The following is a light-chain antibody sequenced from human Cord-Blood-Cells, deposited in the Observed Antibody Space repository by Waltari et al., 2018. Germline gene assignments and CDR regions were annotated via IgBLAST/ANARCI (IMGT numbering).Light chain of an antibody. CDR1: SSDVGGYNY. CDR2: EVS. J-gene: IGLJ1*01. V-gene: IGLV2-8*01. CDR3: SSYAGSNRV. Sequence: QSALTQPPSASGSPGQSLTISCTGTSSDVGGYNYVSWYQQHPGKAPKLMIYEVSKRPSGVPDRFSGSKSGNMASLTVSGLQAEDEADYYCSSYAGSNRVFGTGTKVTVL.